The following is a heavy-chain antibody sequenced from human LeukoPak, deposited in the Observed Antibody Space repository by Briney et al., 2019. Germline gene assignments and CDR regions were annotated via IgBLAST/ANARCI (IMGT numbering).Heavy chain of an antibody. D-gene: IGHD6-13*01. Sequence: PSETLSLTCTVSGGSISSSNYYWGWIRQSPGKGLEWIGSIHYSGSTYYNPSLKSRLTMSIDASKSQFSLRLSSVTAADAAVYYCARVAIPSSTWCFDYWGQGTLVTVSS. J-gene: IGHJ4*02. CDR2: IHYSGST. CDR1: GGSISSSNYY. V-gene: IGHV4-39*01. CDR3: ARVAIPSSTWCFDY.